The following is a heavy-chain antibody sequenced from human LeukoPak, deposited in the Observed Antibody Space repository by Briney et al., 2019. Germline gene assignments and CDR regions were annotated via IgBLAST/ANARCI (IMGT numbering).Heavy chain of an antibody. J-gene: IGHJ4*02. CDR1: GGTFSSYA. CDR2: IITIFGTA. V-gene: IGHV1-69*13. D-gene: IGHD4-23*01. Sequence: GASVKVSCKASGGTFSSYAISWVRQAPGQGLEWMGGIITIFGTANYAQKFQGRVTITADESTSTAYMELSSLRSEDTAVYYCARATTVVTLLFDYWGQGTLVTVSS. CDR3: ARATTVVTLLFDY.